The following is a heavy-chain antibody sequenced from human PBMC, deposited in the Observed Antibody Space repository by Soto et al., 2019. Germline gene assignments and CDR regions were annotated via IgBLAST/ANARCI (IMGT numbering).Heavy chain of an antibody. Sequence: PWESLKISCKTSGYSFISYWVAWVRQLPGKGXEWMGTFYPGDSTSTYSPSFQGQVTISVDTSTTTAYLQLNSLKASDTAMYYCARIIGYCRNNDCSWTFDVWGQGTMVTVSS. J-gene: IGHJ3*01. V-gene: IGHV5-51*01. CDR2: FYPGDSTS. CDR1: GYSFISYW. CDR3: ARIIGYCRNNDCSWTFDV. D-gene: IGHD2-15*01.